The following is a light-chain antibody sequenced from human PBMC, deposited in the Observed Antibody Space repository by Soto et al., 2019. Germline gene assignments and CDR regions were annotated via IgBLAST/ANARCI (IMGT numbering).Light chain of an antibody. V-gene: IGKV1-12*01. CDR1: QDINKW. Sequence: DIQMTQSPSSVSASVGDRVTITCRASQDINKWLAWYQQKPGLAPNLVIYTASRLHGGGPSRFSGSGSGTDFTLNIGGLQPEDVALYYSQKYNRVSLTFGGGTKVDIK. J-gene: IGKJ4*01. CDR3: QKYNRVSLT. CDR2: TAS.